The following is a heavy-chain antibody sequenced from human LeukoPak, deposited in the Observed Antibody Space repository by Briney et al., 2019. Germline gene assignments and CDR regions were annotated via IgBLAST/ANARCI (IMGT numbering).Heavy chain of an antibody. Sequence: GASVKVSCKASGGTFSSYAISWVRQAPGQGLEWMGWINPNSGGTNYAQKFQGRVTMTRDTSISTAYMELSRLRSDDTAVYYCAPAAGTSAFDIWGQGTMVTVSS. CDR1: GGTFSSYA. CDR3: APAAGTSAFDI. CDR2: INPNSGGT. J-gene: IGHJ3*02. V-gene: IGHV1-2*02. D-gene: IGHD6-13*01.